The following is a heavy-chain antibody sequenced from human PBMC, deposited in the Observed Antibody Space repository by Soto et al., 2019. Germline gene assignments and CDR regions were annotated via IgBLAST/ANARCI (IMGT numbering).Heavy chain of an antibody. D-gene: IGHD6-6*01. CDR2: INPSGGST. CDR3: ARPRIAARPKADYYYYGMDV. V-gene: IGHV1-46*01. Sequence: ASVKVSCKASGYTFTSYYMHWVRQAPGQGLEWMGIINPSGGSTSYAQKFQGRVTMTRDTSTSTVYMELSSLRSEDTAVYYCARPRIAARPKADYYYYGMDVWRQGTTATVSS. CDR1: GYTFTSYY. J-gene: IGHJ6*02.